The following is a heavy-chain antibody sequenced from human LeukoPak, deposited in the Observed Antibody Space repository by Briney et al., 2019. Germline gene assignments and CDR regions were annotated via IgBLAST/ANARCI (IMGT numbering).Heavy chain of an antibody. CDR1: GGSISSYY. CDR3: ARSPRNYGSGSYYSS. Sequence: PSETLSLTCTVSGGSISSYYWSWIRQPPGKGLEWIGYIYYSGSTNYNPSLKSRVTISVDTSKNQFSLKLSSVTAADTAVYYCARSPRNYGSGSYYSSWGQGTLVTVSS. J-gene: IGHJ5*02. D-gene: IGHD3-10*01. CDR2: IYYSGST. V-gene: IGHV4-59*12.